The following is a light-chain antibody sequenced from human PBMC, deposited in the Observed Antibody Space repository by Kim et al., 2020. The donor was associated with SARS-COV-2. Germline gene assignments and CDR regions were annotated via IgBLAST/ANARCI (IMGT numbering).Light chain of an antibody. Sequence: LRQTVRITCQGDSRRSYYASWYQQKPGQAPVLVIYGKNNRPSGIPDRFSGSSSGNTASLTITGAQAEDEADYYCNSRDSSGNHHYVFGTGTKVTVL. CDR2: GKN. V-gene: IGLV3-19*01. CDR3: NSRDSSGNHHYV. J-gene: IGLJ1*01. CDR1: SRRSYY.